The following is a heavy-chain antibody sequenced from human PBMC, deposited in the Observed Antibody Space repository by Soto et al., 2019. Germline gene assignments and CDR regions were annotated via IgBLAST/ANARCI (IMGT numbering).Heavy chain of an antibody. Sequence: ASVKVSCKASGYSFTGYYMHWVRQAPGQGLEWMGWITPKGGGTNYAQKFQGWVTMTRDTSISTAYRELSRLRSDETAVYYCARGPGDSRGYEYFQHWGQGTLVPVSS. CDR2: ITPKGGGT. V-gene: IGHV1-2*04. D-gene: IGHD3-22*01. CDR1: GYSFTGYY. CDR3: ARGPGDSRGYEYFQH. J-gene: IGHJ1*01.